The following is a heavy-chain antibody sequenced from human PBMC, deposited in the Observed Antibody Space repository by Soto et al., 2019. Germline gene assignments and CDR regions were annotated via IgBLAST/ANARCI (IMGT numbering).Heavy chain of an antibody. D-gene: IGHD3-10*01. Sequence: QVQLQESGPGLVKPSETLSLSCNVSGGSISSDDLFWSWVRQHPARGLERIGYIYHSGTTSYNPSLQSRITISVDTSKNQFSLKLRSVTAAYTSVYFCASDEDHGSGLSGGMDVWGQGTAVTVS. CDR1: GGSISSDDLF. CDR3: ASDEDHGSGLSGGMDV. V-gene: IGHV4-31*03. J-gene: IGHJ6*02. CDR2: IYHSGTT.